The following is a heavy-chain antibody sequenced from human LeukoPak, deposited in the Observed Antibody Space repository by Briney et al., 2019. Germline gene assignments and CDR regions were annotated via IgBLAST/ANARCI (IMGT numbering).Heavy chain of an antibody. J-gene: IGHJ4*02. CDR3: GKDPPNFDY. CDR2: ISGSGGST. Sequence: GGSLRLSCAASGFTFSIYAVSWGRHTPAKGLECVSAISGSGGSTYYADSVKGRFTISRDNSKNTLYLQMNSLRAEDTAVYYCGKDPPNFDYCGQGTLVTVSS. V-gene: IGHV3-23*01. CDR1: GFTFSIYA.